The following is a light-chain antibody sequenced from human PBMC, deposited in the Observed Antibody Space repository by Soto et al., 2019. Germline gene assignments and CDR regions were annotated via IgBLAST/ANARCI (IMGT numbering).Light chain of an antibody. CDR3: SSYSSGSTLYV. CDR2: EAS. CDR1: SSDIGESNY. J-gene: IGLJ1*01. V-gene: IGLV2-14*01. Sequence: QSALTQPASVSGSPGQSLTISCTGTSSDIGESNYVPWYQQQPGRAPRLLIYEASYRPSGVSHRFSGSKFGNTASLTISGLQAEDEADYHCSSYSSGSTLYVFGTGTKVTVL.